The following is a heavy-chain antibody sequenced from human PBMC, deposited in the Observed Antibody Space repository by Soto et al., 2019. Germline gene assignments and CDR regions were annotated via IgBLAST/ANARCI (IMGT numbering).Heavy chain of an antibody. CDR2: ISGSGGST. V-gene: IGHV3-23*01. D-gene: IGHD3-22*01. Sequence: EVPLLESGGGLVQPGGSLRLSCAASGFTFSSYAMSWVRQAPGKGLEWVSAISGSGGSTYYADSVKGRFTISRDNSKNTLYLQMNSLRAEDTAVYYCAKDLHYYDSSGYGYWGQGTLVTVSS. CDR3: AKDLHYYDSSGYGY. J-gene: IGHJ4*02. CDR1: GFTFSSYA.